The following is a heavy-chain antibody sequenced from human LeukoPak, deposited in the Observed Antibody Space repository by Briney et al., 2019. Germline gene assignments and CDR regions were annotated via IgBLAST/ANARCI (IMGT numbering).Heavy chain of an antibody. V-gene: IGHV4-59*13. CDR2: VFYSGNT. CDR3: ARGLPGRDAFDV. CDR1: GGSISSFY. J-gene: IGHJ3*01. Sequence: SETLSLTCTVSGGSISSFYWNWIRQPPGKGLEWVGYVFYSGNTNYNPSLGSRVTISEDTSKNQFSLNLNSLTAADTAVYYCARGLPGRDAFDVWGQGTVVTVSS. D-gene: IGHD3-16*01.